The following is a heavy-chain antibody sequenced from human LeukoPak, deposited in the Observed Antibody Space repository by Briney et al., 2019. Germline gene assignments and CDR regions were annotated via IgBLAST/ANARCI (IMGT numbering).Heavy chain of an antibody. Sequence: GGSLRLSCAASGFTFSSYGMHWVRQAPGKGLEWVAVISYDGSNKYYADSVKGRFTISRDNSKNTLYLQMNSLRAEDTAVYYCARAFFMDPWGQGTLVTVSA. J-gene: IGHJ5*02. CDR1: GFTFSSYG. CDR3: ARAFFMDP. V-gene: IGHV3-30*03. CDR2: ISYDGSNK. D-gene: IGHD3-16*01.